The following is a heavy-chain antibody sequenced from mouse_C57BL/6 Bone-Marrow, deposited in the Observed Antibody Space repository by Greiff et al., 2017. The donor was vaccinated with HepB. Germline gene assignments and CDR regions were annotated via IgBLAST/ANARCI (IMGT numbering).Heavy chain of an antibody. CDR2: IYPGDGDT. V-gene: IGHV1-80*01. CDR1: GYAFSSYW. Sequence: QVQLKQSGAELVKPGASVKISCKASGYAFSSYWMNWVKQRPGKGLEWIGQIYPGDGDTNYNGKFKGKATLTADKSSSTAYMQLSSLTSEDSAVYFCARRGRTGYAMDYWGQGTSVTVSS. J-gene: IGHJ4*01. CDR3: ARRGRTGYAMDY.